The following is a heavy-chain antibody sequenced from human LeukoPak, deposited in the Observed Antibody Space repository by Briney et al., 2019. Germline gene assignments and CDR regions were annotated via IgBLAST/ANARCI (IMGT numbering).Heavy chain of an antibody. CDR1: GFSLSTSGMR. V-gene: IGHV2-70*04. D-gene: IGHD3-22*01. Sequence: QTLTLTCTFSGFSLSTSGMRVSWIRQPPGKALEWLARINWDDDKFYSTSLKTRLTISKDTAKSQVVLTMTNMDPVDTATYYCARTLYYYDSSGYYNTGDDAFDIWGQGIMVTVSS. CDR2: INWDDDK. J-gene: IGHJ3*02. CDR3: ARTLYYYDSSGYYNTGDDAFDI.